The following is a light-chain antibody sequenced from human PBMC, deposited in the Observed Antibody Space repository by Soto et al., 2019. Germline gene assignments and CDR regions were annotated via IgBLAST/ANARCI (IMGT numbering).Light chain of an antibody. CDR2: GAS. Sequence: ESMLTQSPGTLSLSPGESATLSCRASQSLSTRYFAWYLQKPGQAPRLLIYGASSRATGIPDRFSGSGSGTDFTLTISRLEPEDFAVYYCHQFGSSPPAFTFGQGTKLEI. V-gene: IGKV3-20*01. J-gene: IGKJ2*01. CDR3: HQFGSSPPAFT. CDR1: QSLSTRY.